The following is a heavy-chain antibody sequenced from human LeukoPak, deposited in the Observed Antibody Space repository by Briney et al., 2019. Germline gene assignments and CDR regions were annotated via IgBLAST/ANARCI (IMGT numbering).Heavy chain of an antibody. CDR3: ERRSDSSGYYTTTTEYYFDY. Sequence: GASVKVSCKASGGTFSSYAISWVRQAPGQGLEWMGGIIPIFGTANYAQKFQGRVTITADESTSTAYMELSSLRSEDTAVYYCERRSDSSGYYTTTTEYYFDYWGQGTLVTVSS. J-gene: IGHJ4*02. CDR2: IIPIFGTA. D-gene: IGHD3-22*01. V-gene: IGHV1-69*13. CDR1: GGTFSSYA.